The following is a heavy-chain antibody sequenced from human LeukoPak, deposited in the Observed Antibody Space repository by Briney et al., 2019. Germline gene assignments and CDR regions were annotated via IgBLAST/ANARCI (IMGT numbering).Heavy chain of an antibody. CDR3: AREWGLAAVGSQYYYGMDV. CDR1: GYTFTSYG. V-gene: IGHV1-18*01. J-gene: IGHJ6*02. CDR2: ISAYNGNT. Sequence: ASVKVSCKASGYTFTSYGISWVRQAPGQGLEWMGWISAYNGNTNYAQKLQGRVTMTTDTSTSTAYMELRSLRSDDTAVYYCAREWGLAAVGSQYYYGMDVWGQGTTVTVSS. D-gene: IGHD6-13*01.